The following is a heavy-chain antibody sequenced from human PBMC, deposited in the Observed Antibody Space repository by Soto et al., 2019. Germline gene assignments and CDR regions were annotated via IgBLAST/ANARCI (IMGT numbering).Heavy chain of an antibody. Sequence: ASVKVSCKASGGTFSSYAISWVLQAPGQGLEWMGGIIPIFGTANYAQKFQGRVTITADESTSTAYMELSSLRSEDTAVYYCARATCSSTSCYTDYYYYGMDVWGQGTTVTVSS. CDR3: ARATCSSTSCYTDYYYYGMDV. V-gene: IGHV1-69*13. J-gene: IGHJ6*02. D-gene: IGHD2-2*02. CDR2: IIPIFGTA. CDR1: GGTFSSYA.